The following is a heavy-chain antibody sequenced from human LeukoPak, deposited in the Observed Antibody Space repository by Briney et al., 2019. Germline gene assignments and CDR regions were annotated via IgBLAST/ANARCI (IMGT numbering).Heavy chain of an antibody. V-gene: IGHV3-23*01. D-gene: IGHD6-13*01. CDR1: GFTFSSYA. J-gene: IGHJ4*02. Sequence: GGSLRLSCAASGFTFSSYAMTWVRQAPGRGLEWVSSVDDGGGGTYYADSVKGRFTISRDNSKGTLYLQMNGLRAEDTAVYFCAKQSAGSAAWYSLHYDFWGQGTLVTVSS. CDR3: AKQSAGSAAWYSLHYDF. CDR2: VDDGGGGT.